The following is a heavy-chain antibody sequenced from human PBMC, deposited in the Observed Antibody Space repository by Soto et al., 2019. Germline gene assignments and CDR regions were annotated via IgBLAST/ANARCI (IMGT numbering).Heavy chain of an antibody. CDR1: GYTFTSYG. Sequence: QVQLVQSGAEVKKPGASVKVSCKASGYTFTSYGISWVRQAPGHGLEWMGWISAYNGNTNYAQKLQGRVTMTTDTSTSTAYMALRSLRSDDTAVYYCARGVLEYYDSSGYFAFDIWGQGTMVTVSS. CDR2: ISAYNGNT. CDR3: ARGVLEYYDSSGYFAFDI. V-gene: IGHV1-18*01. J-gene: IGHJ3*02. D-gene: IGHD3-22*01.